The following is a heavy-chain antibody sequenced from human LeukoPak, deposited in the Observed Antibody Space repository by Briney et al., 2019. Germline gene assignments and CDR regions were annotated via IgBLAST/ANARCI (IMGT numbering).Heavy chain of an antibody. CDR1: GGSISSYY. D-gene: IGHD4-17*01. CDR2: IYYSGST. V-gene: IGHV4-59*01. Sequence: SETLSLTCTVSGGSISSYYWSWIRQPPGEGLEWSGYIYYSGSTNYNPSLKSRVTISVDTSNNEFSLKLSSVTAADTAVYYCARGYGDYLDYWGQGTLVTVSS. CDR3: ARGYGDYLDY. J-gene: IGHJ4*02.